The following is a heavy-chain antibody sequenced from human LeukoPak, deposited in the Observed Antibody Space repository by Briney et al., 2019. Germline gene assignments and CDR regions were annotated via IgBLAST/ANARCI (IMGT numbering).Heavy chain of an antibody. V-gene: IGHV3-53*01. CDR2: LCSGGST. CDR1: GFTVSSNC. D-gene: IGHD6-19*01. J-gene: IGHJ4*02. CDR3: ARYLGGWSFDY. Sequence: PGGSLRLSCAASGFTVSSNCMTWVRQAPGMGLEWVSVLCSGGSTYYADSVKGRFTISRDNAKNSLYLQMNSLRVEDTAVYSCARYLGGWSFDYWGQGTLVTVSS.